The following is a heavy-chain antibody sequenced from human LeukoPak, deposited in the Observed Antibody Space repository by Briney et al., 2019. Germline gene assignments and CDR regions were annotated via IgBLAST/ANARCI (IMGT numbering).Heavy chain of an antibody. CDR1: GLPIGDFA. CDR3: AKADGDKPFDY. V-gene: IGHV3-21*01. Sequence: KSGGSLRLSCVASGLPIGDFAMHWVRQAPGQGLEWVSSISSTSTYIYYADSVKGRFTISRDNAKKSVYLQMNSLRAEDTAVYYCAKADGDKPFDYWGQGTLVADSS. D-gene: IGHD4-17*01. CDR2: ISSTSTYI. J-gene: IGHJ4*02.